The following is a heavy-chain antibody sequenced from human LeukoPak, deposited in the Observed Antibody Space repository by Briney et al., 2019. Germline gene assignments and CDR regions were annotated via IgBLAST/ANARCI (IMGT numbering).Heavy chain of an antibody. CDR2: IIESGAA. CDR1: GESFSGYY. V-gene: IGHV4-34*01. J-gene: IGHJ5*02. CDR3: ARGWDDILTGLNWFDP. Sequence: PSETLSLTCAVYGESFSGYYWTWIRQPPGKGLQWIGEIIESGAAKYMSSLKSRVTISVDTSKNQFSLKLSSVTAADTAVYYCARGWDDILTGLNWFDPWGQGTLVTVSS. D-gene: IGHD3-9*01.